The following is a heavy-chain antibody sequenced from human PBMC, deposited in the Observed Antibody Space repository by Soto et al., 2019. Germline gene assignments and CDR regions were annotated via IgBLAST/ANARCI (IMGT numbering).Heavy chain of an antibody. CDR1: GFTFSSYE. CDR2: ISTSGNTI. V-gene: IGHV3-48*03. J-gene: IGHJ4*02. Sequence: EVQLVESGGGLVQPGGSLRLSCAASGFTFSSYEMNWVRQAPGKGLEWVSYISTSGNTIHYADSVKGRFTISRDNAKNSLYLQMNSLRAEDTAVYYCARDIYYYDSSGYQDYWGQGALVTVSS. D-gene: IGHD3-22*01. CDR3: ARDIYYYDSSGYQDY.